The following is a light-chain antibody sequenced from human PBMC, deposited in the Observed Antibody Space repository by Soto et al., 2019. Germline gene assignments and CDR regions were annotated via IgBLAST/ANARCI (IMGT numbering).Light chain of an antibody. CDR1: SSDVGGYDF. CDR3: SSYTSISTYV. J-gene: IGLJ1*01. CDR2: DVS. Sequence: QSALTQPASVSGSPGQSITISCTGTSSDVGGYDFVSWYQHHPGKAPRLMIYDVSHRPSGVSDRFSASKSGNTASLPISGLLAEDEADYYCSSYTSISTYVFGTVTKLTVL. V-gene: IGLV2-14*03.